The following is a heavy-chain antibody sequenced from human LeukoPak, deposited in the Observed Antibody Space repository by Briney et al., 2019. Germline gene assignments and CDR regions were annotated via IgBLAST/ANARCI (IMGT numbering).Heavy chain of an antibody. CDR1: GFTFSSYE. J-gene: IGHJ4*02. D-gene: IGHD3-16*02. V-gene: IGHV3-23*01. Sequence: PGGSLRLSCAASGFTFSSYEMNWVRQAPGKGLEWVSAISESGDNTYYADSAKGRFTISRDNSKNTLYLQMNSLRAEDTAVYYCAKAPYDYVWGSYLDYWGQGTLVTVSS. CDR3: AKAPYDYVWGSYLDY. CDR2: ISESGDNT.